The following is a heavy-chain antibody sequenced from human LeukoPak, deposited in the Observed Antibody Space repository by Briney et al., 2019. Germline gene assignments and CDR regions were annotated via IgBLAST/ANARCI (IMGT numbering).Heavy chain of an antibody. Sequence: ASVKVSCKASGYTFTSYAMNWVRQAPGQRLEWMGWINAGNGNTKYSQKFQGRVTITRDTSASTAYMELSSLRSEDTAVYYCARSVGRLRLGELSPYYYGMDVWGQGTTVTVSS. CDR2: INAGNGNT. D-gene: IGHD3-16*02. CDR1: GYTFTSYA. V-gene: IGHV1-3*01. J-gene: IGHJ6*02. CDR3: ARSVGRLRLGELSPYYYGMDV.